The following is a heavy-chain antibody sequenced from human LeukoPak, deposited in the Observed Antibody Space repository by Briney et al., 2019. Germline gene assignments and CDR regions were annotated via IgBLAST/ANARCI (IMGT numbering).Heavy chain of an antibody. CDR1: GFTFSSYW. J-gene: IGHJ4*02. V-gene: IGHV3-33*08. CDR3: ARDRDTAMVYFDY. CDR2: IWYDGSNK. D-gene: IGHD5-18*01. Sequence: GSLRLSCAASGFTFSSYWMSWVRQAPGKGLEWVAVIWYDGSNKYYADSVKGRFTISRDNSKNTLYLQMNSLRAEDTAVYYCARDRDTAMVYFDYWGQGTLVTVSS.